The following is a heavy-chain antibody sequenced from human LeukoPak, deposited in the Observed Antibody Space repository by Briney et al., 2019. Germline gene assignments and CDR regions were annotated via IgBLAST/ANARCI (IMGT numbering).Heavy chain of an antibody. J-gene: IGHJ4*02. V-gene: IGHV1-69*06. CDR2: IIPIFGTA. Sequence: SMKVSCKASGDTFSSYAISWVRQAPGQGLEWMGGIIPIFGTANYAQKFQGRVTITADKSTSTAYMELSSLRSEDTAVYYCARVEYYDSSGYYTDYWGQGTLVTVSS. CDR1: GDTFSSYA. D-gene: IGHD3-22*01. CDR3: ARVEYYDSSGYYTDY.